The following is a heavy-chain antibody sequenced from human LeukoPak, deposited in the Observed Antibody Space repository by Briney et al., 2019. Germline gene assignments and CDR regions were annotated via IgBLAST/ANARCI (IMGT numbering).Heavy chain of an antibody. D-gene: IGHD6-13*01. V-gene: IGHV3-74*01. CDR2: VNGDGSST. J-gene: IGHJ4*02. CDR3: ARDGIAAVDFGY. CDR1: GFTFSTYW. Sequence: GGSLRLSCAASGFTFSTYWMHWVRQAPGKGLVWVSRVNGDGSSTNYADSVKGRFTISRDNAKNTLYLQMNSLRAEDTAVYYCARDGIAAVDFGYWGQGILVTVSS.